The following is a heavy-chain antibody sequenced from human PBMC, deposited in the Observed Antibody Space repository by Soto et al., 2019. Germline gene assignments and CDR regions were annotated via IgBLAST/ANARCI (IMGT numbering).Heavy chain of an antibody. V-gene: IGHV1-18*01. CDR3: ARDPGFGFGYSYAFARDV. J-gene: IGHJ6*02. D-gene: IGHD5-18*01. Sequence: ASVKVSCKSSGYTFSNYGISWVRQGPGQGLEWMGWISGYNGNTHYEEKVQDRIKMTTDTSTSTTYLELRSLRSDDTAVYFCARDPGFGFGYSYAFARDVCGQGTTVTVYS. CDR2: ISGYNGNT. CDR1: GYTFSNYG.